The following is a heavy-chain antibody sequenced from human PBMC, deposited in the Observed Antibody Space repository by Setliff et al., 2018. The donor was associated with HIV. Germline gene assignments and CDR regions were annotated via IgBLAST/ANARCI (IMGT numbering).Heavy chain of an antibody. Sequence: SETLSLTCSVSTGPISTNTYYWGWIRQPPGKGLEWIGNIHYRGGTSYNPSLKSRLTLSVDTSKNQFSLKLNFVTTADTAVYYCARWGGTSAINEAFDFWGQGTLVTVSS. CDR1: TGPISTNTYY. CDR2: IHYRGGT. CDR3: ARWGGTSAINEAFDF. J-gene: IGHJ4*02. V-gene: IGHV4-39*01. D-gene: IGHD2-2*02.